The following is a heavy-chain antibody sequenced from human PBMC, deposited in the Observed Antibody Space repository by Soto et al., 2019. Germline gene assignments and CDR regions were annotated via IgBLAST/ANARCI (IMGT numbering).Heavy chain of an antibody. CDR2: ITSRSNYI. CDR1: GFTFSTYS. CDR3: ARDGYRVRNAVDV. Sequence: EVQVVESGGGLVKPGGSLRLSCAASGFTFSTYSMNWVRQAPGKGLEWVASITSRSNYIYYADSVKGRCNISRDNAKNSLSLQMNSLRGEDTAVYYCARDGYRVRNAVDVWGKGTTVIVSS. V-gene: IGHV3-21*01. J-gene: IGHJ6*04. D-gene: IGHD5-18*01.